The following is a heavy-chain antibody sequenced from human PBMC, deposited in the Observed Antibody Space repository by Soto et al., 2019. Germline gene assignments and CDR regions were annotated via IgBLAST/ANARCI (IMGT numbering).Heavy chain of an antibody. CDR3: ARGYYDYVWGSYRPTGWFDP. CDR2: ISAYNGNT. Sequence: ASVKVSCKATGYTFTSHGISWVRQAPGQGLEWMGWISAYNGNTNYAQKLQGRVTMTTDTSTSTAYMELRSLRSDDTAVYYCARGYYDYVWGSYRPTGWFDPWGQGTLVTVSS. J-gene: IGHJ5*02. V-gene: IGHV1-18*01. D-gene: IGHD3-16*02. CDR1: GYTFTSHG.